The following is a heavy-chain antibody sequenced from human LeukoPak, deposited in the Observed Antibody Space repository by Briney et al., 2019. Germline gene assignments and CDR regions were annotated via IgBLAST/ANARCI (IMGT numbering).Heavy chain of an antibody. CDR2: ISGSGDST. Sequence: PGGSLRLSCAASGFTFSSYAMSWVRQAPGKGLEWVSAISGSGDSTYYADSVKGRFTISRDNSKNTLLPQMNSLRAEDTAVYYCAKGGAGYCSSTSCLYYFDYWGQGTLVTVST. CDR1: GFTFSSYA. J-gene: IGHJ4*02. V-gene: IGHV3-23*01. CDR3: AKGGAGYCSSTSCLYYFDY. D-gene: IGHD2-2*01.